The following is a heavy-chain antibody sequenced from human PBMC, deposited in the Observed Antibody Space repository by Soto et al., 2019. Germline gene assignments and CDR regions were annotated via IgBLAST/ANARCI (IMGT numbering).Heavy chain of an antibody. Sequence: SETLSLTCSVSGDSISNLDYFWAWIRQPPGRALEYIGYIYKSATTYYNPSLESRVAISVDTSKSQFSLNVTSVTAADTAVYFCARGRYCLTGRCFPNWFDSWGQGALVTFSS. J-gene: IGHJ5*01. D-gene: IGHD7-27*01. CDR3: ARGRYCLTGRCFPNWFDS. CDR2: IYKSATT. CDR1: GDSISNLDYF. V-gene: IGHV4-30-4*01.